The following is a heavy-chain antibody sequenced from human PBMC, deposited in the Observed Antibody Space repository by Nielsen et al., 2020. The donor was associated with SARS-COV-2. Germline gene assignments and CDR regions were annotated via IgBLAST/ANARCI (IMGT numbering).Heavy chain of an antibody. CDR1: GGTFSSYA. CDR3: ARVAKDYDRWFDS. Sequence: SVKVSCKASGGTFSSYAISWVRQAPGQGLEWMGGIIPIFGTANYAQKFQGRVTITADESTSTAYMELSSLRSEDTAVYYCARVAKDYDRWFDSWGQGSLVTVSS. D-gene: IGHD4-17*01. J-gene: IGHJ5*01. V-gene: IGHV1-69*13. CDR2: IIPIFGTA.